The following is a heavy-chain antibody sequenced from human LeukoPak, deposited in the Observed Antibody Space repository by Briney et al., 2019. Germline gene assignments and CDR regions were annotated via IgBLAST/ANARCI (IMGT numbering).Heavy chain of an antibody. J-gene: IGHJ4*02. V-gene: IGHV1-69*13. CDR3: AESISGWYSGEYYFDY. D-gene: IGHD6-19*01. CDR2: IIPIFGTA. Sequence: ASVTVSCRASGGTFSSYAISWVRQAPGQGLEWMGGIIPIFGTANYAQKFQGRVTITADESTSTAYMELSSLRSEDTAVYYCAESISGWYSGEYYFDYWGQGTLVTVSS. CDR1: GGTFSSYA.